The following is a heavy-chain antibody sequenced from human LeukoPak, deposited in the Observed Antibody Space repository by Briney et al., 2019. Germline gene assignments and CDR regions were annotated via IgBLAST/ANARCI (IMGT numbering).Heavy chain of an antibody. D-gene: IGHD2-2*01. Sequence: GGSLRLSCAASGFTFSSYAMSWVRQAPGKGLEWVSAISGSGGSTYYADSVKGRSTISRDNSKNTLYLQMNSLRAEDTAVYYCAKAGPAIVVVPAAIDYWGQGTLVTVSS. CDR2: ISGSGGST. CDR1: GFTFSSYA. CDR3: AKAGPAIVVVPAAIDY. J-gene: IGHJ4*02. V-gene: IGHV3-23*01.